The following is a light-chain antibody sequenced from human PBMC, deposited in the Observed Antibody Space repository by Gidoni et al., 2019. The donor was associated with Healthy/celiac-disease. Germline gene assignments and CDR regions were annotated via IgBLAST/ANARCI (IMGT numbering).Light chain of an antibody. Sequence: SYELTQPPSVSVSPGQTASITCSGDKLGDKYACWYQQEPGQSPVLVIYQDSKRPSGIPERFSGSNSANTATLTISGTQAMDEADYDCQAWDSRVFGGGTKLTVL. CDR3: QAWDSRV. CDR2: QDS. CDR1: KLGDKY. V-gene: IGLV3-1*01. J-gene: IGLJ2*01.